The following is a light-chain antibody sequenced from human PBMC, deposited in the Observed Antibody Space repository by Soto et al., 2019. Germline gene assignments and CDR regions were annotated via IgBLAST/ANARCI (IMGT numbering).Light chain of an antibody. Sequence: DLQMTQSPSSLSASVGDRVTITCRASQSISSYLNWYQQKPGKAPKLLIYAASSLQSGVPSRFSGSGSGTDFTLTISSLQPEDFATYYCQQSYNTLLFTFGPGTKVDIK. CDR2: AAS. CDR3: QQSYNTLLFT. CDR1: QSISSY. J-gene: IGKJ3*01. V-gene: IGKV1-39*01.